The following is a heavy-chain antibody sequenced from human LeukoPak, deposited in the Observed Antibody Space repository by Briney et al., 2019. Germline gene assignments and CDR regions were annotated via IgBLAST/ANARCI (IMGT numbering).Heavy chain of an antibody. CDR2: IQYDRST. Sequence: GGSLRLSCAASGFTFSNYGMHWVRQAPGKGLEWVAFIQYDRSTYYADFVKDRFTISRDHSNSTLYLQMNSLRVEDTGVYYCERDPFDMWGRGTMVTVSS. V-gene: IGHV3-30*02. J-gene: IGHJ3*02. CDR3: ERDPFDM. CDR1: GFTFSNYG.